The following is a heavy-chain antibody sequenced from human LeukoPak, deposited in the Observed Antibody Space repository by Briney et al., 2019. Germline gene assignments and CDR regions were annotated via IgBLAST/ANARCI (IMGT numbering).Heavy chain of an antibody. J-gene: IGHJ4*02. CDR2: IIPIFGTA. D-gene: IGHD5-18*01. CDR1: EGTFSSYA. V-gene: IGHV1-69*13. Sequence: ASVKVSCKASEGTFSSYAISWVRQAPGQGLEWMGGIIPIFGTANYAQKFQGRVTITADESTSTAYMELSSLRSEDTAVYYCAVLDTAMVEGGVDYWGQGTLVSVSS. CDR3: AVLDTAMVEGGVDY.